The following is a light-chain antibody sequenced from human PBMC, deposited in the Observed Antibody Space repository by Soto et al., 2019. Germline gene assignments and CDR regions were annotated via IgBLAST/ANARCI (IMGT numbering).Light chain of an antibody. V-gene: IGLV2-8*01. CDR1: SSDVGGYNY. CDR2: EVT. J-gene: IGLJ2*01. Sequence: QSVLTQPPSSSGSPGQSVTISCTGTSSDVGGYNYVSWYQQHPGKAPKLIIYEVTKRPSGVPDRFSGSKSGNTASLTVSELQDDDEADYYCSSYAGSNNLFGGGTKLTVL. CDR3: SSYAGSNNL.